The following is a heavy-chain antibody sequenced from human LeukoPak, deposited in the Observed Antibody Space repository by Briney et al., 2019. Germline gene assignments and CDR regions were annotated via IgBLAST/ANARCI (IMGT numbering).Heavy chain of an antibody. D-gene: IGHD2-21*01. J-gene: IGHJ3*02. CDR3: ARGLFRFDI. V-gene: IGHV4-34*01. CDR2: INHSGST. CDR1: GGSFSGYY. Sequence: SETLSLTCAVYGGSFSGYYWSWIRQPPGKGLEWIGEINHSGSTNYNPSLKSRVTISLDTSKNQFSLKLSSVTAADTAVYYCARGLFRFDIWGQGTMVTVSS.